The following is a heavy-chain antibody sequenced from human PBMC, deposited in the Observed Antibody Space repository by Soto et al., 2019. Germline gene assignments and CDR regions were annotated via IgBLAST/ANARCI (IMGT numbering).Heavy chain of an antibody. CDR1: GFTFDDYG. CDR2: ITWNGGST. V-gene: IGHV3-20*04. J-gene: IGHJ4*02. Sequence: GGSLRLSCAASGFTFDDYGMSWVRQAPGKGLEWVSGITWNGGSTGYVDSVKGRFTIARDNTKNSLYLQMNSLRAEDTALYYCARSHSSGWYSDYWGQGILVTVSS. CDR3: ARSHSSGWYSDY. D-gene: IGHD6-19*01.